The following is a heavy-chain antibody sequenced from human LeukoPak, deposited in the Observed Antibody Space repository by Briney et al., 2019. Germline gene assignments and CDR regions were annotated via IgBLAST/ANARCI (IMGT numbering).Heavy chain of an antibody. J-gene: IGHJ6*02. D-gene: IGHD3-22*01. V-gene: IGHV1-8*02. Sequence: GASVKVSCKASGYTFTSYYMHWVRQATGQGLEWMGWMNPNSGNTGYAQKFQGRVTMTRNTSISTAYMELSSLRSEDTAVYYCARGPPSDSSSLSGSSEPSSAHRGYYYYGMDVWGQGTTVTVSS. CDR1: GYTFTSYY. CDR2: MNPNSGNT. CDR3: ARGPPSDSSSLSGSSEPSSAHRGYYYYGMDV.